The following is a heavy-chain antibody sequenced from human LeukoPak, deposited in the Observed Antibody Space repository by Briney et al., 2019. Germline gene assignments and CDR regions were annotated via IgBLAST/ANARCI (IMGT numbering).Heavy chain of an antibody. CDR2: IIPIFGTA. V-gene: IGHV1-69*05. J-gene: IGHJ4*02. CDR1: GYTFTSYA. Sequence: ASVKVSCKASGYTFTSYAISWVRQAPGQGLEWMGGIIPIFGTANYAQKFQGRVTITTDESTSTAYMELSSLRSEDTAVYYCAIYYYDSSGYSPDYWGQGTLVTVSS. CDR3: AIYYYDSSGYSPDY. D-gene: IGHD3-22*01.